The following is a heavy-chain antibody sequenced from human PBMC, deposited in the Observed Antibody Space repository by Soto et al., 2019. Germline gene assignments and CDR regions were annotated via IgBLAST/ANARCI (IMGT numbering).Heavy chain of an antibody. CDR1: GFTFSSYG. Sequence: PGGSLSLSCAASGFTFSSYGMHWVRQAPGKGLEWVAVIWYDGSNKYYADSVKGRFTISRDNSKNTLYLQMNSLRAEDTAVYYCARDGLPLYYYDSTIFDYWGQGTLVTVSS. V-gene: IGHV3-33*01. J-gene: IGHJ4*02. CDR3: ARDGLPLYYYDSTIFDY. CDR2: IWYDGSNK. D-gene: IGHD3-22*01.